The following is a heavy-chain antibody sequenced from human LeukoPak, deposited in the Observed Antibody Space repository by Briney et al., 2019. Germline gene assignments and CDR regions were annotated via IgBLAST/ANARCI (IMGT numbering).Heavy chain of an antibody. CDR2: IKQDGSEQ. CDR1: GFSFSNHR. J-gene: IGHJ4*02. V-gene: IGHV3-7*01. D-gene: IGHD1-26*01. Sequence: GGSLRLSCVASGFSFSNHRMSWVRQAPGKGLEWVADIKQDGSEQNYVDSVRGRFTISRDNGKNLLYLQMNSLRVEDTALYHCAKDITESGSYDFDYWGQGILVTVSS. CDR3: AKDITESGSYDFDY.